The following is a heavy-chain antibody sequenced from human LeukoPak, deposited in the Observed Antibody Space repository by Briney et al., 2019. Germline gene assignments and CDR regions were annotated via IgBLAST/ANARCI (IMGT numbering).Heavy chain of an antibody. CDR1: GGTFSSYA. D-gene: IGHD6-13*01. Sequence: AASVKVSCKAFGGTFSSYAISWVRQAPGQGLEWMGGIIPIFGTANYAQKFQGRVTITADESTSTAYMELSSLRSEDTAVYYCARAGRVAAAGIHYWGQGTLVTVSS. CDR2: IIPIFGTA. V-gene: IGHV1-69*13. CDR3: ARAGRVAAAGIHY. J-gene: IGHJ4*02.